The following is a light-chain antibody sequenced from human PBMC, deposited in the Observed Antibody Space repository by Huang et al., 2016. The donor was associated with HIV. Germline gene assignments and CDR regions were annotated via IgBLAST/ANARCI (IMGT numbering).Light chain of an antibody. CDR1: QGIGDD. V-gene: IGKV1-6*01. Sequence: AIQMIQSPSSLSASVGDRVTITCRESQGIGDDLGWYQQKPGKAPKRLIYASSSLQNGVPSRFSGSGSVTDFTLTISSLQPEESSTYYCLQDYSYPYTFGQGTKLEIK. CDR3: LQDYSYPYT. CDR2: ASS. J-gene: IGKJ2*01.